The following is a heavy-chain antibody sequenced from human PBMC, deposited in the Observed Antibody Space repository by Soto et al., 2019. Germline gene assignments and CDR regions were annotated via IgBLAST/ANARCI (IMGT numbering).Heavy chain of an antibody. CDR2: INHRRNT. J-gene: IGHJ6*02. V-gene: IGHV4-34*01. D-gene: IGHD6-19*01. CDR3: ARGSGWYIDYYYTMDV. CDR1: GGSFSGYY. Sequence: SETLSLTCAVYGGSFSGYYWSWIRQPPGKGLEWIGEINHRRNTNYNPSLKSRVTISVDTSKNQFSLKLSSVTAADTAVYYCARGSGWYIDYYYTMDVWGQGTTVTVSS.